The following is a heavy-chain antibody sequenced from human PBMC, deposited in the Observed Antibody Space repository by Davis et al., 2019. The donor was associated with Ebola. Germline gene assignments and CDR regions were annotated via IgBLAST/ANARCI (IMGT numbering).Heavy chain of an antibody. CDR3: AREREVPAARMDV. D-gene: IGHD2-2*01. V-gene: IGHV4-59*12. J-gene: IGHJ6*02. CDR2: IYYSGST. CDR1: GGSISSYY. Sequence: SETLSLTCTVSGGSISSYYWSWIRQPPGKGLEWIGYIYYSGSTKYNPSFKSRVTISVDTSKNQFSLKLSSVTAADTAVYYCAREREVPAARMDVWGQGTTVTVSS.